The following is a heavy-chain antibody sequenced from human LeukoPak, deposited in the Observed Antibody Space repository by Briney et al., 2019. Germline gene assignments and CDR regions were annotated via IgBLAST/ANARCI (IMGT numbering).Heavy chain of an antibody. Sequence: PSETLSLTCTVSGGSISSYYWSWIRQPPGKGLEWIGYIYYSGSTNYNPSLKSRVTMSVDTSKNQFSLKLSSVTAADTAVYYCARFSGSSPSYYMDVWGKGTTVTVSS. V-gene: IGHV4-59*12. CDR3: ARFSGSSPSYYMDV. J-gene: IGHJ6*03. CDR2: IYYSGST. CDR1: GGSISSYY. D-gene: IGHD1-26*01.